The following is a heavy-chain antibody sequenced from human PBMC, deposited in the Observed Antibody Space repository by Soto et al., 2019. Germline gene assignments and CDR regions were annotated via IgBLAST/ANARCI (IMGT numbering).Heavy chain of an antibody. CDR1: GFTFSSYA. J-gene: IGHJ4*02. Sequence: GGSLRLSCAASGFTFSSYAMHWVRQAPGKGLEWVAVISYDGSNKYYADSVKGRFTISRDNSKNTLYLQMNSLRAEDTAVYYCARDPPGYSSSWYIDYWGQGTLVTVSS. V-gene: IGHV3-30-3*01. CDR2: ISYDGSNK. D-gene: IGHD6-13*01. CDR3: ARDPPGYSSSWYIDY.